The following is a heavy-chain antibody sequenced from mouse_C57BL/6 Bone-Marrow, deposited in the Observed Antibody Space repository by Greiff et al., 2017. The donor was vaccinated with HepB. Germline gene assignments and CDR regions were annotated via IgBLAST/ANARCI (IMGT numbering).Heavy chain of an antibody. CDR2: ISSGGSYT. V-gene: IGHV5-6*01. Sequence: DVHLVESGGDLVKPGGSLKLSCAASGFTFSSYGMSWVRQTPDKRLEWVATISSGGSYTYYPDSVKGRFTISRDNAKNTLYLQMSSLKSEDTAMYYCARHETDWGHGTTLTVSS. J-gene: IGHJ2*01. CDR1: GFTFSSYG. CDR3: ARHETD.